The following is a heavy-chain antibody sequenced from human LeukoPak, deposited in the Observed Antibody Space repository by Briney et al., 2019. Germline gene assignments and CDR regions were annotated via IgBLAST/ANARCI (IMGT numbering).Heavy chain of an antibody. CDR2: ISSDSTYK. CDR3: AREYDSKGRFDN. V-gene: IGHV3-21*01. CDR1: GFTFTAHS. J-gene: IGHJ4*02. Sequence: GGSLRLSCAISGFTFTAHSMNWVRQALGKGLEWVSFISSDSTYKYYGDSVKGRFTISRDNANVYLQMNSLRAEDTATYHCAREYDSKGRFDNWGQGTLVTVSS. D-gene: IGHD3-22*01.